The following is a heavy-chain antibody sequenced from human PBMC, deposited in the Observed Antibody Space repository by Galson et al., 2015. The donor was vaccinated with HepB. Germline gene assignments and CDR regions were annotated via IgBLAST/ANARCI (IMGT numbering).Heavy chain of an antibody. CDR3: ASRLRFDYGGNRTRQIVDY. CDR2: IDPSDSYT. D-gene: IGHD4-23*01. Sequence: QSGAEVKKPGESLRISCKGSGYSFTSYWISWVRQMPGKGLEWMGRIDPSDSYTNYSPSFQGHVTISADKSISTAYLQWSSLKASDTAMYYCASRLRFDYGGNRTRQIVDYWGQGTLVTVSS. J-gene: IGHJ4*02. V-gene: IGHV5-10-1*01. CDR1: GYSFTSYW.